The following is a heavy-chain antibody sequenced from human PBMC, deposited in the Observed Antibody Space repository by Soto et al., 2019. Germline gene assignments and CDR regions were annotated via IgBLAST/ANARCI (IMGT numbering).Heavy chain of an antibody. J-gene: IGHJ5*02. CDR3: ARPRRSLYGAGHNWFDP. CDR1: GGSFSGYY. D-gene: IGHD3-10*01. CDR2: INHSGST. Sequence: PSETLSLTCAVYGGSFSGYYLSWVRQPPGKGMEWIGEINHSGSTTNNSSLKSRITISVDTSKNQYSLKLSSVTAADAAVYYCARPRRSLYGAGHNWFDPWGQGTLVTVYS. V-gene: IGHV4-34*01.